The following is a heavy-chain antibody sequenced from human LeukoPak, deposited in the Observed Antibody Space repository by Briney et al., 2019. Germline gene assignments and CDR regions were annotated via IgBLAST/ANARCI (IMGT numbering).Heavy chain of an antibody. Sequence: GESLRISCKGSGYTFSNYWISWVRQMPGKGLEWMGRINPGDFYANYNPAFEGHVTISADKSTSPAYLQWSSLTASDSAIYYCARPDCAGAGCKLLDNWGQGTLVAVSS. CDR3: ARPDCAGAGCKLLDN. D-gene: IGHD2-21*01. CDR2: INPGDFYA. V-gene: IGHV5-10-1*01. CDR1: GYTFSNYW. J-gene: IGHJ4*02.